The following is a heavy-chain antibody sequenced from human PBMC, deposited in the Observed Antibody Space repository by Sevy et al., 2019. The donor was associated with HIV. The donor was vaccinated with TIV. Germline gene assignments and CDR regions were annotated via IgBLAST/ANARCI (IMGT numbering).Heavy chain of an antibody. J-gene: IGHJ5*02. CDR1: GFTFSSYW. V-gene: IGHV3-7*01. CDR3: ATSGGET. CDR2: IKQDGSEK. Sequence: GGSLRLSCAASGFTFSSYWMNWIRHAPGKGLEWVANIKQDGSEKYYVDSVKGRFTISRDNAKNSLYLEMNTLRAEDTAVYYCATSGGETWGQGTLVTVSS. D-gene: IGHD3-16*01.